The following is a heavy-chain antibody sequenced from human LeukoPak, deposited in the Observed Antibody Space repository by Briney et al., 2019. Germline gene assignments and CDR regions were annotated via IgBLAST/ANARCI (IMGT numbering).Heavy chain of an antibody. CDR3: AKGGVYSSGWDYFDY. CDR1: GFTFSSYA. Sequence: GGSLRLSCAASGFTFSSYAVSWVRQAPGRGLEWVSAISGSGGTYYIASVKGRFIVSRDNSRNTLYLQLNSLRAEDTAIYYCAKGGVYSSGWDYFDYWGQGTLVTVSS. CDR2: ISGSGGT. V-gene: IGHV3-23*01. D-gene: IGHD6-19*01. J-gene: IGHJ4*02.